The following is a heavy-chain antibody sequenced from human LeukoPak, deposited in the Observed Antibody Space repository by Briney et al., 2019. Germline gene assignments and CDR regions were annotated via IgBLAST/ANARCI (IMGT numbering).Heavy chain of an antibody. CDR3: ARLYYYDSSGPPL. J-gene: IGHJ4*02. Sequence: SETLSLTCTVSGGSISSSSYYWGWIRQPPRKGLEWIGSIYYSGSTYYNPSLKSRGTISVDTSKNQFSLKLSSVSAADTAVYYCARLYYYDSSGPPLWGQGTLVTVSA. D-gene: IGHD3-22*01. V-gene: IGHV4-39*01. CDR1: GGSISSSSYY. CDR2: IYYSGST.